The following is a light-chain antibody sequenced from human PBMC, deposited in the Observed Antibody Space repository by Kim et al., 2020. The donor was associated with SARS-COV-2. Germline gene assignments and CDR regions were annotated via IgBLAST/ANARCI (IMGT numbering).Light chain of an antibody. Sequence: ALGQTVRIQCKGESLRSYYATWYQQKPGQAPILVIYGKNNRPSGIPDRFSGSSSVNTASLTITGTQAGDEADYYCNSRDSNDNVVFGGGTKLTVL. V-gene: IGLV3-19*01. CDR1: SLRSYY. CDR3: NSRDSNDNVV. CDR2: GKN. J-gene: IGLJ2*01.